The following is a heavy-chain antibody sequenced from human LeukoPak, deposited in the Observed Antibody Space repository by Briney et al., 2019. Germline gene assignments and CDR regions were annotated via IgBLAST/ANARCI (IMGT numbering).Heavy chain of an antibody. CDR3: ARGYHYSGNFQLDC. Sequence: GGSLRLSCAASGFTFSDHFMDWVRQAPGKGLEWVGRTRNKANSYTTEYAASVKGRFTISRDDSKNSLYLQMSSLKSEDTAVYYCARGYHYSGNFQLDCWGQGTLVTVSS. CDR1: GFTFSDHF. V-gene: IGHV3-72*01. CDR2: TRNKANSYTT. D-gene: IGHD1-26*01. J-gene: IGHJ4*02.